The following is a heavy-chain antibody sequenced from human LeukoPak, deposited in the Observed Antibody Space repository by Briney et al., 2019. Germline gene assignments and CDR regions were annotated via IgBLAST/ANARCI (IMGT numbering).Heavy chain of an antibody. Sequence: PSETLSLTCTVSGGSISSSSYYWGWLRQPPGKGLEWIGSIYYSGSTYYNPSLKSRVTISVDTSKNQFSLKLSSVTAADTAVYYCAEYGSGSSTDAFDIWGQGTMVTVSS. CDR2: IYYSGST. CDR1: GGSISSSSYY. D-gene: IGHD3-10*01. CDR3: AEYGSGSSTDAFDI. V-gene: IGHV4-39*07. J-gene: IGHJ3*02.